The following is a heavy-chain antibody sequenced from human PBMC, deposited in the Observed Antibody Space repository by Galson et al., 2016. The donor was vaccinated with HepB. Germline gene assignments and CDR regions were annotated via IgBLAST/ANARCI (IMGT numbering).Heavy chain of an antibody. J-gene: IGHJ4*02. CDR3: ARGLEYSSSPTGQFDY. Sequence: SLRLSCAASGFPFSVHRMNWVRQAPGKGLECVSSISSSTTYIYYADSVKGRFTISRDNSKKMLYLQMNSLRAEDTAVYYCARGLEYSSSPTGQFDYWGQGTLVTVSS. D-gene: IGHD6-6*01. CDR2: ISSSTTYI. V-gene: IGHV3-21*01. CDR1: GFPFSVHR.